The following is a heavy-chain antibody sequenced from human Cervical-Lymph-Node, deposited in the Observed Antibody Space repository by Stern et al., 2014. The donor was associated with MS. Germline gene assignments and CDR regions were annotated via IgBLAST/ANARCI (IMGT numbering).Heavy chain of an antibody. V-gene: IGHV3-13*01. CDR1: GFTFSNYD. J-gene: IGHJ6*02. CDR2: IGTAGDT. D-gene: IGHD1-26*01. CDR3: ARAIGSYRSGHYYGMDV. Sequence: EMQLVESGGGLVQPGGSLRLSCAASGFTFSNYDMHWVRQGIGNGLAWDSSIGTAGDTFYPGSVQGRFTISRVNADNSFYLQMDSLRAGDTAVYYCARAIGSYRSGHYYGMDVWGQGTTVTVSS.